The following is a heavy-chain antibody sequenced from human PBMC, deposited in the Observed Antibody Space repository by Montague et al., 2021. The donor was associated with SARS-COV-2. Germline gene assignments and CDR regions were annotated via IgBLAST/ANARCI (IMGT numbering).Heavy chain of an antibody. J-gene: IGHJ6*02. CDR2: IYYSGST. CDR3: ATESLGYCSSTSCYGPHYCMDV. V-gene: IGHV4-31*03. CDR1: GGSISSGGYY. Sequence: TLSLTCTVSGGSISSGGYYWSWIRQHPGKGLEWIGYIYYSGSTYYNPSLKSRVTISVDTSKNQFSLKLSSVTAADTAVYYCATESLGYCSSTSCYGPHYCMDVWGQGTPVTVSS. D-gene: IGHD2-2*01.